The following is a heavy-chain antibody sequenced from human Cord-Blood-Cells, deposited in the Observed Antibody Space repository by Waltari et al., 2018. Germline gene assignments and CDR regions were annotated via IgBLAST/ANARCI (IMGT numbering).Heavy chain of an antibody. V-gene: IGHV1-69*06. D-gene: IGHD5-12*01. Sequence: QVQLVQSGAEVKKPGSSVKVYCTASGGTFSSYAISWVRQDPGQGLEWMGGIIPIFGTANYAQKFQGRVTITADKSTSTAYMELSSLRSEDTAVYYCARGRVDNVYYYYYGMDVWGQGTTVTVSS. CDR3: ARGRVDNVYYYYYGMDV. J-gene: IGHJ6*02. CDR1: GGTFSSYA. CDR2: IIPIFGTA.